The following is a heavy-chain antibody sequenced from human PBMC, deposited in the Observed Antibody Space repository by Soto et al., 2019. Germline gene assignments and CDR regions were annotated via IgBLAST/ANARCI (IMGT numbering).Heavy chain of an antibody. D-gene: IGHD3-10*01. CDR3: ARVKAATNYYGSGTDYYYYGMDV. CDR1: GYTFTSYY. V-gene: IGHV1-46*01. J-gene: IGHJ6*02. Sequence: VASVKVSCKASGYTFTSYYMHWVRQAPGQGLEWMGIINPSGGSTSYAQKFQGRVTMTRDTSTSTVYMELSSLRSEDTAVYYCARVKAATNYYGSGTDYYYYGMDVWGQGTKVTVYS. CDR2: INPSGGST.